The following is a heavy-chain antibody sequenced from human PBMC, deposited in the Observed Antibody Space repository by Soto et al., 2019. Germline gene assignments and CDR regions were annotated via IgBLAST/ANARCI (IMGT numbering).Heavy chain of an antibody. CDR2: INSNTGDT. D-gene: IGHD3-16*01. CDR3: ERTLGGAEYLKS. V-gene: IGHV1-2*06. J-gene: IGHJ1*01. CDR1: GYTFTGYY. Sequence: QVQLVQSGAEVKKPGASVTVSCKASGYTFTGYYIYWVRQAPGQGLEWMGRINSNTGDTKYAQRFQGKATMTSDTSINSAYTALRSLKSNDSAVSYCERTLGGAEYLKSWGQGTLVTVSS.